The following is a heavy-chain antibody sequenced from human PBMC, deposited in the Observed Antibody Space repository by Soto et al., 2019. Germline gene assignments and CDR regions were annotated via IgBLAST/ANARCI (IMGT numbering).Heavy chain of an antibody. D-gene: IGHD3-16*01. CDR3: ARFGEQGDDNWSDP. CDR1: GFTLSSYS. Sequence: EVQLVESGGGLVKPGGSLRLSCAASGFTLSSYSMNWVRQAPGKGLEWVSSISRSSRSYIYYADSVKGRFTVSRDNAKNSLSLQMNSLRAEDTAVYYCARFGEQGDDNWSDPWGQGTLVTVSS. J-gene: IGHJ5*02. V-gene: IGHV3-21*01. CDR2: ISRSSRSYI.